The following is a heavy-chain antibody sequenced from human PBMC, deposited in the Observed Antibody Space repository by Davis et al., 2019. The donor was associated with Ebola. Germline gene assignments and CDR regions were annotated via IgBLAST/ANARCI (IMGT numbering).Heavy chain of an antibody. J-gene: IGHJ3*02. V-gene: IGHV4-59*01. CDR2: IYYSGST. CDR3: ARGYGDYQVDAFDI. CDR1: GVSIESYY. D-gene: IGHD4-17*01. Sequence: SETLSLTCNVSGVSIESYYWSWIRQPPGKGLEWIGYIYYSGSTNYNPSLKSRVTISVDTSKNQFSLKLSSVTAADTAVYYCARGYGDYQVDAFDIWGQGTMVTVSS.